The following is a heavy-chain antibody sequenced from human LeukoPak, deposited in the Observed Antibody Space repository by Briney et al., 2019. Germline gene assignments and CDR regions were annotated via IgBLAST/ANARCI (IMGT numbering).Heavy chain of an antibody. CDR3: STASTGSYGD. D-gene: IGHD1-26*01. CDR2: IKSETDGGAT. J-gene: IGHJ4*02. Sequence: PGGSLRLSCAASGFTFSNAWMTWVRRAPGKGLEWVGHIKSETDGGATDYAAPVKGRFTISRDDSKNTLYLQMNSLKTEDTGVYYCSTASTGSYGDWGQGSLVTVSS. CDR1: GFTFSNAW. V-gene: IGHV3-15*01.